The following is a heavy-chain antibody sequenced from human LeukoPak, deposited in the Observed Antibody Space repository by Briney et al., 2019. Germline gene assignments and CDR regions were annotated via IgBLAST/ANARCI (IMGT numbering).Heavy chain of an antibody. CDR3: AREHADSSRYYYGMDV. Sequence: SVKVSCKASGGTFSSYAISWVRQAPGQGLEWMGRIIPIFGIANYAQKFQGRVTITADKSTSTAYMELSSLRSEDTAVYYCAREHADSSRYYYGMDVWGHGTTVTVSS. D-gene: IGHD6-13*01. CDR1: GGTFSSYA. J-gene: IGHJ6*02. CDR2: IIPIFGIA. V-gene: IGHV1-69*04.